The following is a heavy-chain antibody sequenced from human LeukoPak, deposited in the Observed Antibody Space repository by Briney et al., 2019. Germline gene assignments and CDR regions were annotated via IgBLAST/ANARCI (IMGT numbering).Heavy chain of an antibody. CDR3: ARGDAFSGDY. CDR1: GFTFSTYW. D-gene: IGHD2-2*01. J-gene: IGHJ4*02. Sequence: PGGYLRLSCAASGFTFSTYWMSWVRQAPGKGLEWVANIHQDGNEKYYVNSVKGRFTISRDNAKNSLFLQMNNLRVEDSAVYYCARGDAFSGDYWGQGTLVTVSS. CDR2: IHQDGNEK. V-gene: IGHV3-7*04.